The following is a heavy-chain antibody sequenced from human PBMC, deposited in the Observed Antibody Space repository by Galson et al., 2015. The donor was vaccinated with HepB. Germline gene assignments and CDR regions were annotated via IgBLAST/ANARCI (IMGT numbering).Heavy chain of an antibody. V-gene: IGHV3-23*01. D-gene: IGHD3-3*01. CDR2: ISGSGGNT. CDR1: GFTFSSHA. CDR3: AKEFRGRITIFGLVFDAFDI. Sequence: SLRLSCAASGFTFSSHAMSWVRQAPGEGLEWVSGISGSGGNTHYADSVKGRFAISRDNSKNKRYLGVNTLRAEDTAVYYCAKEFRGRITIFGLVFDAFDIWGQGTMVTVSS. J-gene: IGHJ3*02.